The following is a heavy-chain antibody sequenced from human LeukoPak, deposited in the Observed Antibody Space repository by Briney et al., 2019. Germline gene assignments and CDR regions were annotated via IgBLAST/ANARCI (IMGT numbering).Heavy chain of an antibody. CDR1: GFTFSDYY. J-gene: IGHJ6*02. Sequence: LRLSCAASGFTFSDYYMSWIRQPPGKGLEWIGEINHSGSTNYNPSLKSPVTISVDTSKNQFSLKLSSVTAADTAVYYCARVRASLGYYGMDVWGQGTTVTVSS. CDR2: INHSGST. V-gene: IGHV4-34*01. CDR3: ARVRASLGYYGMDV. D-gene: IGHD1-26*01.